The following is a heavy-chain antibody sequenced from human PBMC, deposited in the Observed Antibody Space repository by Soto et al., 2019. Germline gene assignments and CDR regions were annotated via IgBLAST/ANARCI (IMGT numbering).Heavy chain of an antibody. J-gene: IGHJ6*02. CDR1: GFTFSSYG. CDR3: AKDQGVYDFWSGPYYYYGMDV. D-gene: IGHD3-3*01. CDR2: ISYDGSNK. Sequence: PGGSLRLSCAASGFTFSSYGMHWVRQAPGKGLEWVAVISYDGSNKYYADSVKGRFTISRDNSKNTLYLQMNSLRAEDTAVYYCAKDQGVYDFWSGPYYYYGMDVWGQGTTVTVSS. V-gene: IGHV3-30*18.